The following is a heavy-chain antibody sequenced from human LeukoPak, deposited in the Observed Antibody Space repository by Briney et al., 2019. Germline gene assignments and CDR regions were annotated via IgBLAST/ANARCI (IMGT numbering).Heavy chain of an antibody. CDR3: APSHVAADGSRTFWYFDF. CDR2: ISRSSIDI. V-gene: IGHV3-21*01. Sequence: PGGSLRLSCAASRFTFSPYSMSWVHQAPGRGLEWVSSISRSSIDISYAASVKGRFPISRDNAQNSLYLQMNSLRAEDTAVYYCAPSHVAADGSRTFWYFDFWGRGSLVTVSS. J-gene: IGHJ2*01. D-gene: IGHD6-13*01. CDR1: RFTFSPYS.